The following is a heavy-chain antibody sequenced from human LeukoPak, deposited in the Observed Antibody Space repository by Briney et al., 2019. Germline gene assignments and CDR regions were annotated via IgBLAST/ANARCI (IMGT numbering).Heavy chain of an antibody. CDR3: FPSGDTFGVVPDNWFDP. CDR1: GGTFSSYA. Sequence: PAASVKVSCKASGGTFSSYAISWVRQAPGQGLEWMGRIIPIFGIANYAQKFQGRVTITADKSTSTAYMELSSLRSEDTAVYYCFPSGDTFGVVPDNWFDPWGQGTLVTVSS. J-gene: IGHJ5*02. V-gene: IGHV1-69*04. CDR2: IIPIFGIA. D-gene: IGHD3-3*01.